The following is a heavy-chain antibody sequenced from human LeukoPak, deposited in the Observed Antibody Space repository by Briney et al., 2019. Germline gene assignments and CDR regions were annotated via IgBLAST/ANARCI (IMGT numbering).Heavy chain of an antibody. CDR1: GYIFTDYY. CDR2: IDPARADT. V-gene: IGHV1-2*02. CDR3: ARDPPGTTAFDV. D-gene: IGHD1-1*01. J-gene: IGHJ3*01. Sequence: ASAKVSCRTSGYIFTDYYLHWVRQAPGQGLEWMGWIDPARADTKYAQSFQGRVALTWDTSINTAYMEVSRLTSDDTAMFYCARDPPGTTAFDVWGQGTMVTVSS.